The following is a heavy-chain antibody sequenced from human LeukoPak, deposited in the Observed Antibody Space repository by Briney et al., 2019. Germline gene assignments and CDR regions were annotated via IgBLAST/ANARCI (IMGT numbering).Heavy chain of an antibody. J-gene: IGHJ4*02. V-gene: IGHV3-48*02. Sequence: PGGSLRLSCAASGFTFSTYTMSWVRQAPGKGLEWVSHITATGSGTFYADSVKGRFAVSRDSVKNSLYLQLNSLGDEDTAIYYCARERAGYYFDYWGQGTLVTVSS. CDR2: ITATGSGT. CDR3: ARERAGYYFDY. CDR1: GFTFSTYT.